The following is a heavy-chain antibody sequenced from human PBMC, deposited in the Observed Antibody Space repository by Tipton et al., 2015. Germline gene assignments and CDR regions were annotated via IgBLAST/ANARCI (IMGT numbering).Heavy chain of an antibody. CDR2: ISYSGST. D-gene: IGHD3-9*01. V-gene: IGHV4-61*05. Sequence: TLSLTCTVSGGSVSTSNYYWGWIRQSPGKGLEWIGYISYSGSTHYNPSLKRRVTISLDTSKNQFSPRLTSVTAADTAVYYCACHDYDLLTRDYQTVDYWGQGTRVTVSS. J-gene: IGHJ4*02. CDR1: GGSVSTSNYY. CDR3: ACHDYDLLTRDYQTVDY.